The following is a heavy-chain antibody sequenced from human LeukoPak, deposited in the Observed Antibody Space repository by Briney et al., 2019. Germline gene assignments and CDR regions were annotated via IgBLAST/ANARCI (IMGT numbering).Heavy chain of an antibody. J-gene: IGHJ4*02. D-gene: IGHD6-19*01. CDR3: ARGHEWLPTI. Sequence: SETLSLTGAVYGGSFSGYYWSWIRQPPGKGLEWIGEINHSGSTNYNPSLKSRVTISVDTSKNQFSLKLSSVTAADTAVYYCARGHEWLPTIWGQRTLVTVSS. CDR1: GGSFSGYY. CDR2: INHSGST. V-gene: IGHV4-34*01.